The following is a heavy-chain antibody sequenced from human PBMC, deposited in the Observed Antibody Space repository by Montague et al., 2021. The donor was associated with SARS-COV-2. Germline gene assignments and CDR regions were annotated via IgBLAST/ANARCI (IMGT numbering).Heavy chain of an antibody. CDR1: GFTFSSYA. CDR2: ISYDGSNK. CDR3: ARDLGGYFDL. D-gene: IGHD1-26*01. J-gene: IGHJ2*01. V-gene: IGHV3-30*04. Sequence: SLSLSCSASGFTFSSYAMHWVRQAPGKGLEWVAVISYDGSNKYYADSVKGRFTISRDNSKNTLYLQMNSLGAEDTAVYYCARDLGGYFDLWGRGTLVTVSS.